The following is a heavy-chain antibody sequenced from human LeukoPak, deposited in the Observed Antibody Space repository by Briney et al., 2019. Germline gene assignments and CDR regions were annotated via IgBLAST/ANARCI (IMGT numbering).Heavy chain of an antibody. V-gene: IGHV3-23*01. CDR2: ITNSGGST. Sequence: GGSLRLSCAASGFTVSNNYMSWVRQAPGKGLEWFSAITNSGGSTYYADSVKGRFTISRDNSEKRLFLQMNSLRPDDSALYYCTKDLMTGFSSGWYFAYWGQGTLVTVSS. J-gene: IGHJ4*02. D-gene: IGHD6-19*01. CDR3: TKDLMTGFSSGWYFAY. CDR1: GFTVSNNY.